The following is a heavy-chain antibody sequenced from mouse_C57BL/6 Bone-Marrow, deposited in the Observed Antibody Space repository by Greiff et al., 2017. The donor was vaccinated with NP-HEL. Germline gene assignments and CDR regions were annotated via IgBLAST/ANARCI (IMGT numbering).Heavy chain of an antibody. CDR3: ARRGDYYGSSYPYWYFYV. CDR2: FYPGSGSI. J-gene: IGHJ1*03. Sequence: VKLQQSGAELVKPGASVKLSCKASGYTFTEYTIHWVKQRSGQGLEWIGWFYPGSGSIKYNEKFKDKATLTADKSSSTVYMELSRLTSEDSAVYFCARRGDYYGSSYPYWYFYVWGTGTTVTVSS. D-gene: IGHD1-1*01. CDR1: GYTFTEYT. V-gene: IGHV1-62-2*01.